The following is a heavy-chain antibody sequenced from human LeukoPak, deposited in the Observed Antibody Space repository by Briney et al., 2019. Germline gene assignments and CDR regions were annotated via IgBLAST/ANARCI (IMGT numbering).Heavy chain of an antibody. J-gene: IGHJ3*02. CDR1: GGSFSGYY. Sequence: SETLSLTCAVYGGSFSGYYWSWIRQPPGKGLEWIGEINHSGSTNYNPSLKSRVTISVDTSKNQFSLKLSSVTAADTAVYYCARALIGDIVVVVAAPHDAFDIWGQGTMVTVSS. CDR2: INHSGST. D-gene: IGHD2-15*01. V-gene: IGHV4-34*01. CDR3: ARALIGDIVVVVAAPHDAFDI.